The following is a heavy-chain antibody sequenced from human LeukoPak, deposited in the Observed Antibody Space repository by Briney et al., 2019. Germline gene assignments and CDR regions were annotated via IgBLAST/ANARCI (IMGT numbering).Heavy chain of an antibody. CDR3: ARTSTYYYDSSGSLFDY. CDR2: ISSSGSTT. Sequence: PGGSLRLSCAASGFTFSSYEMNWVRQAPGKGLEWVSYISSSGSTTYYADSVKGRFTISRDNAKNSLYLQMNSLRAEDTAVYYCARTSTYYYDSSGSLFDYWGQGTLVTVSS. D-gene: IGHD3-22*01. J-gene: IGHJ4*02. CDR1: GFTFSSYE. V-gene: IGHV3-48*03.